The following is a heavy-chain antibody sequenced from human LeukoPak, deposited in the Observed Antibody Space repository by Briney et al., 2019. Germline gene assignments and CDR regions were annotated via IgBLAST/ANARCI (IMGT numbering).Heavy chain of an antibody. CDR3: ARAPSWNYNRYYYYYVDV. CDR1: GYTFTNFD. D-gene: IGHD1-7*01. V-gene: IGHV1-8*03. CDR2: VNPNSGNT. J-gene: IGHJ6*03. Sequence: ASVKVSCKTSGYTFTNFDINWVRQASGHGLEWMGWVNPNSGNTGYAQKFQGRVTITRNTSISTACMELSSLRSEDTAVYYCARAPSWNYNRYYYYYVDVWGRGTTVTVSS.